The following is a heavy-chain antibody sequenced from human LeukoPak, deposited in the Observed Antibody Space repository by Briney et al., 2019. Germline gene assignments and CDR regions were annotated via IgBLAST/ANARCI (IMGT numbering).Heavy chain of an antibody. CDR1: GFTFGKYW. Sequence: GGSLRLSCVASGFTFGKYWMSWVRQAPGKGLEWVANIKLDGSEKYYVDSVKGRFTISRDNAKNSLYLQMNSLRAENTAVYYCARARVVTKWIDYWGQGTLVTVSS. CDR2: IKLDGSEK. J-gene: IGHJ4*02. CDR3: ARARVVTKWIDY. D-gene: IGHD2-21*02. V-gene: IGHV3-7*03.